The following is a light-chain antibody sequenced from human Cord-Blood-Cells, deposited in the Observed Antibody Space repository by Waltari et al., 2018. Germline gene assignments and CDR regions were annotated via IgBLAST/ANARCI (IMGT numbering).Light chain of an antibody. Sequence: DIQMTQSPSSLSASLGDRVTITCQASQSISSYFNWYQQKPGKAPKLLIYAASSLQSGVPSRFSGSGSGTDFTLTISSLQPEDFATYYCQQSYSTPGLTFGGGTKVEIK. J-gene: IGKJ4*01. CDR1: QSISSY. CDR3: QQSYSTPGLT. CDR2: AAS. V-gene: IGKV1-39*01.